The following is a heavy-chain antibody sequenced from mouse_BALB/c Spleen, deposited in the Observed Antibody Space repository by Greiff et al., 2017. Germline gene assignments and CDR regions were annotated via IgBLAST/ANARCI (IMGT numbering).Heavy chain of an antibody. CDR2: ISNNGST. J-gene: IGHJ3*01. V-gene: IGHV3-8*02. CDR1: GDSFTSGY. CDR3: ARWELQDWFAY. D-gene: IGHD2-1*01. Sequence: EVKLVESGPSLVKPSQTLSLTCSVTGDSFTSGYWNWIRKFPGNKLEYMGYISNNGSTYYNPTLKSRISITRDTSKNQYYLQLNPVTTEDTATYYCARWELQDWFAYWGQGTLVTVSA.